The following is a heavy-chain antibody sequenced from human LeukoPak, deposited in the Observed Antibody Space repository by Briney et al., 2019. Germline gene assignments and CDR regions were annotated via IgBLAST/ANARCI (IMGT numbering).Heavy chain of an antibody. Sequence: PGGSLRLSCAASGFTDSTNYMSWVRQAPGKGLEWVSVIYSGGTTYYADSVKGRFTISRDNSKNTLYLQMNGLRAEDTAVYYCAREGSHIAAFDYWGQGTLVTVSS. J-gene: IGHJ4*02. CDR2: IYSGGTT. V-gene: IGHV3-53*01. CDR3: AREGSHIAAFDY. CDR1: GFTDSTNY. D-gene: IGHD6-13*01.